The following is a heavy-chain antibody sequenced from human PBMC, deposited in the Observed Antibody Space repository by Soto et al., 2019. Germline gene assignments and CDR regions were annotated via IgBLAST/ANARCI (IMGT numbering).Heavy chain of an antibody. V-gene: IGHV3-49*03. J-gene: IGHJ4*02. Sequence: GGSLRLSCTASGFTFGDYAMSWFRQAPGKGLEWVGFIRSKAYGGTTEYAASVKGRFTISRDDSKSIAYLQMNSLKTEDTAVYYCTRGVGRGGYYEDPFDYWGQGTLVTVSS. CDR2: IRSKAYGGTT. CDR3: TRGVGRGGYYEDPFDY. D-gene: IGHD3-3*01. CDR1: GFTFGDYA.